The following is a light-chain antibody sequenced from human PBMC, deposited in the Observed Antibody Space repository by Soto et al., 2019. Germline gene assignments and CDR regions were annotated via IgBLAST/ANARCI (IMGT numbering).Light chain of an antibody. CDR1: TSNIESHT. V-gene: IGLV1-44*01. CDR3: ATWADRRKGV. Sequence: QSVLAQPPSASGTPGQRITISCSGSTSNIESHTVNWYQQVPGTAPRLLINTNNQRPSGVPDRFSGSTTGASASLTIGGLRYEDAATPYCATWADRRKGVFGTGTKVTVL. CDR2: TNN. J-gene: IGLJ1*01.